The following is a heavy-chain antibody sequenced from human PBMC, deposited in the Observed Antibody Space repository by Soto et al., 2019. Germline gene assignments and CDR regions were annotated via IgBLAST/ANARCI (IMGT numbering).Heavy chain of an antibody. D-gene: IGHD3-10*01. CDR3: ARDGWFGESD. CDR2: IHYSGSA. V-gene: IGHV4-31*03. J-gene: IGHJ4*02. CDR1: GGSISSGGYY. Sequence: TLSLTCTVSGGSISSGGYYWSWIRQHPGKGLEWIGYIHYSGSAYYNPSLKSRVTISVDTSKNQFSLKLSSVTAADTAVYYCARDGWFGESDWGQGTLVTVSS.